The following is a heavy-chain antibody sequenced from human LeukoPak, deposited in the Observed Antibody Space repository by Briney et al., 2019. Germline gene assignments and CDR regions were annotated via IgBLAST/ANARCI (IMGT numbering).Heavy chain of an antibody. V-gene: IGHV4-39*07. CDR3: ACLYCSSTSCLDY. Sequence: NPSETLSLTCAVSGGSISSSSNYWGWIRQPPGKGLEWIGEINHSGSTNYNPSLKSRVTISVDTSKNQFSLKLSSVTAADTAVYYCACLYCSSTSCLDYWGQGTLVTVSS. J-gene: IGHJ4*02. CDR2: INHSGST. D-gene: IGHD2-2*01. CDR1: GGSISSSSNY.